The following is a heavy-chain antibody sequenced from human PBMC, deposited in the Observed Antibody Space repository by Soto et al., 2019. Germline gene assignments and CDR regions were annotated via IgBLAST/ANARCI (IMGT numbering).Heavy chain of an antibody. CDR1: GFTFTSYA. D-gene: IGHD1-26*01. V-gene: IGHV3-23*01. CDR3: AKRSPSGTHYFDY. CDR2: IGTRTGDL. Sequence: GESLRLSCATSGFTFTSYAMTWVRQGPGKGLEWVSSIGTRTGDLLYADSVKGRFTISRDNSRNTLYLQMNSLRTEDTAIYYCAKRSPSGTHYFDYWGQGTLVTVSS. J-gene: IGHJ4*02.